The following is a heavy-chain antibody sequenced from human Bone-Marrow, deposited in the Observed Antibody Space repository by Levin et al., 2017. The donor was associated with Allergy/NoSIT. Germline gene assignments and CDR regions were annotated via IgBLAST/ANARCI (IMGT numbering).Heavy chain of an antibody. V-gene: IGHV3-23*01. CDR1: GFTFSSYA. Sequence: GESLKISCAASGFTFSSYAMSWVRQAPGKGLEWVSAISGSGGSTYYADSVKGRFTISRDNSKNTLYLQMNSLRAEDTAVYYCANRNGAAGLRGAFDSWGQGTMVTVSS. J-gene: IGHJ3*02. D-gene: IGHD6-13*01. CDR3: ANRNGAAGLRGAFDS. CDR2: ISGSGGST.